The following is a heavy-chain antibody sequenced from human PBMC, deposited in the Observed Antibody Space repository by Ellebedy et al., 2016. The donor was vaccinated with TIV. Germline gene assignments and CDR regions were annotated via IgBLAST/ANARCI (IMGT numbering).Heavy chain of an antibody. V-gene: IGHV3-23*05. Sequence: GESLKISCGASGFTFSSFWMGWVRRAPGKGLEWVSALDTSGYSTYYADSVKGRFTISRDNSMNTLYLQMNSLRAEDTAVYYCARTSTMTTFGASDFWGQGTMVTVSS. J-gene: IGHJ3*01. CDR2: LDTSGYST. CDR3: ARTSTMTTFGASDF. CDR1: GFTFSSFW. D-gene: IGHD3-16*01.